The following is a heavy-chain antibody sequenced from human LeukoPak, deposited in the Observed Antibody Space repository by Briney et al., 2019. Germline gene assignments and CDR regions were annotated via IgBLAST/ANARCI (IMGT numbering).Heavy chain of an antibody. CDR3: ARHRTSSAYYNYFDY. CDR2: IYQSGST. CDR1: GYSISSRYY. J-gene: IGHJ4*02. V-gene: IGHV4-38-2*01. Sequence: SETLSLTCAVSGYSISSRYYWGWIRQPPGKGLEWIGSIYQSGSTYYTPSLVSRVTISVDTSKNQFSLKLNSVTAADTAVYYCARHRTSSAYYNYFDYWGQGTLVTVSS. D-gene: IGHD3-22*01.